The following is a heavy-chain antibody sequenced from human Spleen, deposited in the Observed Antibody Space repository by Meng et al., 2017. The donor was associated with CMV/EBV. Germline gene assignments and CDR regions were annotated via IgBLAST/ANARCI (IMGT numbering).Heavy chain of an antibody. J-gene: IGHJ4*02. Sequence: VSRGSDNWSWIRQPTGKGLEWIAYIYYTGSTNYNPSLKSRVTISVDMSTNQFSLKLSSVTAADTAVYYCARSGYCSGGSCYFGYFDYWGQGTLVTVSS. CDR1: VSRGSDN. D-gene: IGHD2-15*01. CDR2: IYYTGST. V-gene: IGHV4-61*01. CDR3: ARSGYCSGGSCYFGYFDY.